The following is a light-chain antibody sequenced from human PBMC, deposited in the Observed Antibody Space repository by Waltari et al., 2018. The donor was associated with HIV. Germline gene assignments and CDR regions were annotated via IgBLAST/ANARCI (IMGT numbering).Light chain of an antibody. CDR1: ASNIGSNS. CDR2: SHH. J-gene: IGLJ2*01. V-gene: IGLV1-44*01. CDR3: ASWDDSLNVML. Sequence: QSVLTQPPSAPGTPGQRVTISCSGGASNIGSNSVSWYQQVPGTAPKLLIYSHHQRPSGVPERYSGSKAGTSASLAIYGLQSEDEADYYCASWDDSLNVMLFGGGTKLTV.